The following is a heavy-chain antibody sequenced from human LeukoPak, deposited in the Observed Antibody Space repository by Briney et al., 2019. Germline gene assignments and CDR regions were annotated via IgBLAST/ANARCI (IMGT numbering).Heavy chain of an antibody. CDR1: GGSISSYY. CDR2: IYTSGST. CDR3: ARHSVSGSYYDSSGQGYYFDY. J-gene: IGHJ4*02. Sequence: SETLSLTCTVSGGSISSYYWSWIRQPPGKGLEWIGYIYTSGSTDYNPSLKSRVTISVDTSKNQFSLKLSSVTAADTAVYYCARHSVSGSYYDSSGQGYYFDYWGQGTLVTVSS. V-gene: IGHV4-4*09. D-gene: IGHD3-22*01.